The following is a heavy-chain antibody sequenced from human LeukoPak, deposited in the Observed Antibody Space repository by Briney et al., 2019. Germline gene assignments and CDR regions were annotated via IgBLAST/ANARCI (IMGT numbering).Heavy chain of an antibody. D-gene: IGHD4-17*01. CDR3: AKVHDYGDYELAAFDI. CDR1: GFTFSSHA. J-gene: IGHJ3*02. CDR2: ISGSGGST. Sequence: GGSLRLSCAASGFTFSSHAMSWVRQAPGKGLEWVSAISGSGGSTYYADSVKGRFTISRDNSKNTLYLQMNSLRAEDTAVYYCAKVHDYGDYELAAFDIWGQGTMVTVSS. V-gene: IGHV3-23*01.